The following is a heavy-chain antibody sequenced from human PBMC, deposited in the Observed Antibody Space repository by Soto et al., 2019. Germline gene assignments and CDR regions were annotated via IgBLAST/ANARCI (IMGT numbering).Heavy chain of an antibody. CDR3: ARDRGYSYGYLYPPFDY. J-gene: IGHJ4*02. Sequence: QVQLVQSGAEVKKPGSSVKVSCKASGGTFSSYTISWVRQAPGQGLEWMGRIISILGIANYAQKFQGRVTITADKSTSTAYMELSSLRSEDTAVYYCARDRGYSYGYLYPPFDYWCQGTLVTVSS. D-gene: IGHD5-18*01. V-gene: IGHV1-69*08. CDR2: IISILGIA. CDR1: GGTFSSYT.